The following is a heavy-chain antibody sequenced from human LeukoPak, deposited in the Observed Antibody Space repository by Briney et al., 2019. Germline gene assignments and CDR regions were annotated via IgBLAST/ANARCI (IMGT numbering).Heavy chain of an antibody. CDR1: GGSTSSYY. J-gene: IGHJ4*02. CDR3: ARGVLSYSGSFNY. Sequence: SETLSLTCTVSGGSTSSYYWSWLRQPPGKGLEWIGYIYYSGSTYYNPSLKSRVTISVDTSKNQFSLKLSSVTAADTAVYYCARGVLSYSGSFNYWGQGTLVTVSS. V-gene: IGHV4-30-4*08. D-gene: IGHD1-26*01. CDR2: IYYSGST.